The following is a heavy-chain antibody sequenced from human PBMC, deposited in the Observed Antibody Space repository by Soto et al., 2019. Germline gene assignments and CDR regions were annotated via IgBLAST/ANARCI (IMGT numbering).Heavy chain of an antibody. CDR2: ISGSGGST. CDR3: AEALPLRYFDWFDAFDI. J-gene: IGHJ3*02. D-gene: IGHD3-9*01. CDR1: GFTFSSYA. Sequence: EVQLLESGGGLVQPGGSLRLSCAASGFTFSSYAMSWVRQAPGKGLEWVSAISGSGGSTYYADSVKGRFTISRDNSKNTLYLQMNSLRAEDTAVYYCAEALPLRYFDWFDAFDIWGQGTMVTVSS. V-gene: IGHV3-23*01.